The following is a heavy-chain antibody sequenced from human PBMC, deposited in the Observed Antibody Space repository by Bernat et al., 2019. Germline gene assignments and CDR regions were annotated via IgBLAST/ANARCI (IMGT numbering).Heavy chain of an antibody. V-gene: IGHV4-39*01. J-gene: IGHJ4*02. CDR1: GGSISSSSYY. CDR3: ARQSGSYLADY. D-gene: IGHD1-26*01. CDR2: IYYSGST. Sequence: QLQLQESGPGLVKPSETLSLTYTVSGGSISSSSYYWGWIRQPPGKGLEWIGSIYYSGSTYYNPSLKSRVTISVDTSKNQFSLKLSSVTAADTAVYYCARQSGSYLADYWGQGTLVTVSS.